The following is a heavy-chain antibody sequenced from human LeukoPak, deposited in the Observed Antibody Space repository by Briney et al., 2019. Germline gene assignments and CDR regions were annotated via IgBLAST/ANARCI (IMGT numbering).Heavy chain of an antibody. CDR1: GFTFSNYM. CDR2: SVGVSGRI. CDR3: TRLIWNDGRTLAS. D-gene: IGHD1-1*01. V-gene: IGHV3-21*01. J-gene: IGHJ4*02. Sequence: GGSLRLSCAASGFTFSNYMMNWVRQAPGKGLEWVSSSVGVSGRIYYADAVKGRFTISRDNARNSLYLQMNSLRAEDTAVYYCTRLIWNDGRTLASWGQGTLVTVSS.